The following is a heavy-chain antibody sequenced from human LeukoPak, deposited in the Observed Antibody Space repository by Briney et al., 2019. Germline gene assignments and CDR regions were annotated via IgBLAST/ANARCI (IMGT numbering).Heavy chain of an antibody. CDR1: GYSFTNNW. CDR3: ARSYYDFWSGYPPGAFDI. Sequence: GESLKISCKGSGYSFTNNWIGWVRQMPGKGLEWMGIIYPGDSDTRYSPSFQGQVTISADKSVSTAYLQWSSLKASDTAMYYCARSYYDFWSGYPPGAFDIWGQGTMVTVSS. D-gene: IGHD3-3*01. CDR2: IYPGDSDT. V-gene: IGHV5-51*01. J-gene: IGHJ3*02.